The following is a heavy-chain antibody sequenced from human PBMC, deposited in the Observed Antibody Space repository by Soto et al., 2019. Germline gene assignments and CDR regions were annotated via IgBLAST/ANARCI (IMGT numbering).Heavy chain of an antibody. CDR2: ISAYNGNT. J-gene: IGHJ4*02. CDR3: ARDYYGSSGYPWPFDY. Sequence: ASVKVSCKASGYTFTSYGISWVRQAPGQGLEWMGWISAYNGNTNYAQKLQGRVTMTTDTSTSTAYMELRSLRSDDTAVYYCARDYYGSSGYPWPFDYWGQGTLVTVSS. D-gene: IGHD3-22*01. CDR1: GYTFTSYG. V-gene: IGHV1-18*01.